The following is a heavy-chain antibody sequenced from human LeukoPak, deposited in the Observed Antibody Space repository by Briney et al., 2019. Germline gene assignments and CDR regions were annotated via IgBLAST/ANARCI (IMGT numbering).Heavy chain of an antibody. CDR1: GYSFTSYW. D-gene: IGHD3-3*01. J-gene: IGHJ4*02. Sequence: GESLKISCKGSGYSFTSYWIGWVRQMPGKGLEWMGIIYPGDSDTRYSPSFQGQVTISADKSTSTAYLQWSSLKASDTAMYYCARRITIFGVVNYFDYWGQGTLVTVSS. V-gene: IGHV5-51*01. CDR3: ARRITIFGVVNYFDY. CDR2: IYPGDSDT.